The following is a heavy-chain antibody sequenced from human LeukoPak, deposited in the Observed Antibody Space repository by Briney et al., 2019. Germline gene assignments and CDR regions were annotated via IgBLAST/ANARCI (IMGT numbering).Heavy chain of an antibody. J-gene: IGHJ4*02. CDR2: ISYDGSNE. CDR1: EIIFRNYA. V-gene: IGHV3-30-3*01. D-gene: IGHD3-3*01. CDR3: ARDKNTYYDFWSGLY. Sequence: PGRSLRLSCTVSEIIFRNYALHWVRQAPGKGLEWVAVISYDGSNEYYADSVKGRFTISRDNSKNTLYLQMNSLRAEDTAMYYCARDKNTYYDFWSGLYWGQGTLVTVSS.